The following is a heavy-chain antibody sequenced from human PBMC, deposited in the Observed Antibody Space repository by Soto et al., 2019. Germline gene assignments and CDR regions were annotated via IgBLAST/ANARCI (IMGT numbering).Heavy chain of an antibody. V-gene: IGHV5-10-1*01. CDR3: AREKSDLELFNWLDP. D-gene: IGHD1-7*01. CDR2: IDPRDSYT. J-gene: IGHJ5*02. CDR1: GYSFITYW. Sequence: PGASLKISCEASGYSFITYWISWVRQMPGKGLEWMGAIDPRDSYTKYSPSFQGHVTISVDKSISTAYLQWNSLKASDTAIYYCAREKSDLELFNWLDPWGQGTLVTVSS.